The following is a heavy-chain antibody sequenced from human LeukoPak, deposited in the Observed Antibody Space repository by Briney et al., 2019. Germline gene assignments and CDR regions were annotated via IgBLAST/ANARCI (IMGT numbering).Heavy chain of an antibody. CDR3: ARAGVGATRNWFDP. CDR2: IIPIFGTA. D-gene: IGHD1-26*01. V-gene: IGHV1-69*13. CDR1: GGTVSSYA. J-gene: IGHJ5*02. Sequence: SVTVSCTASGGTVSSYAISWVRQAPGQGLEWMGGIIPIFGTANYAQKFQGRVTITADESTSTAYMELSSLRSEDTAVYYCARAGVGATRNWFDPWGQGTLVTVSS.